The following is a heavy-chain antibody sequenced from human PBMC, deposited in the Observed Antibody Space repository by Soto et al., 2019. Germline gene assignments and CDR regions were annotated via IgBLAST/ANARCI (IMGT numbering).Heavy chain of an antibody. J-gene: IGHJ6*02. Sequence: QVQLVQSGAEVXXXGSXXXVSCKASGGXXXXXAISXXXQAPGQGLEWMGGIIPIPGTANYAQKFQGRVTIAADESTSTAYMELSSLRSEDTAVYYCARSQGSSTSLEIYYYYYYGMDVWGQGTTVTVSS. V-gene: IGHV1-69*01. D-gene: IGHD2-2*01. CDR3: ARSQGSSTSLEIYYYYYYGMDV. CDR1: GGXXXXXA. CDR2: IIPIPGTA.